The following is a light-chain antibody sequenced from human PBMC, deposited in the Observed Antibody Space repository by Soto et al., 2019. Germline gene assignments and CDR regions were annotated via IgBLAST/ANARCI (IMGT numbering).Light chain of an antibody. J-gene: IGKJ4*01. CDR3: QEYYSPPVT. CDR1: PGIRNS. V-gene: IGKV1-27*01. CDR2: AAS. Sequence: DIQMTQSPSSLSASVGDRVTITCRASPGIRNSLAWYQHRPGKVPALLIYAASTLHSGVPSRFSVSGSGTDFTLAISSLQTEDGATYYCQEYYSPPVTLGRGTKVKFK.